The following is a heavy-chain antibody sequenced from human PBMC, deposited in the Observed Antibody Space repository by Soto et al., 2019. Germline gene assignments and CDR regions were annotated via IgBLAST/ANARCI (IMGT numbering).Heavy chain of an antibody. V-gene: IGHV1-58*01. D-gene: IGHD6-19*01. CDR1: GFTFTSSA. J-gene: IGHJ4*02. Sequence: SVKVSCKASGFTFTSSAVHWVRQARGQRLEWIGWIVVGSGNTNYAQKFQERVTITRDMSTSTAYMELSSLRSEDTAVYYCAAGSIAVADLDYWGQGTLVTVSS. CDR3: AAGSIAVADLDY. CDR2: IVVGSGNT.